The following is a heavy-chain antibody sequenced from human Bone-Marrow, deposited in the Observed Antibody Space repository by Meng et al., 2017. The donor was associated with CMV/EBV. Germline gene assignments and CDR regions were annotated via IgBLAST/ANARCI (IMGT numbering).Heavy chain of an antibody. CDR2: ISYDGSNK. D-gene: IGHD2-2*01. Sequence: GGSLRLSCAASGFTFSSYVMHWVRQAPGKGLEWVAVISYDGSNKYYADSVKGRFTISRDNSKNTLYLQMNSLRAEDTAVYYCAKGIVVVPAARYFDYCGQGTLVTVSS. CDR3: AKGIVVVPAARYFDY. V-gene: IGHV3-30*04. CDR1: GFTFSSYV. J-gene: IGHJ4*02.